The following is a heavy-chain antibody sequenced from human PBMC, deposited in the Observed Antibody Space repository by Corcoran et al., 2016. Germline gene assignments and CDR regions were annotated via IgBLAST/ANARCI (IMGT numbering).Heavy chain of an antibody. CDR3: ARFGGWSSGRFRAFGF. D-gene: IGHD6-25*01. CDR2: FTGDGSDT. J-gene: IGHJ3*01. V-gene: IGHV3-74*03. Sequence: EVQLVESGGGLVQPGGSLSLSCAASGFAFSTNWRHWARQVPGKGLMWVSRFTGDGSDTTYADSVKGRFTISRDNAENTLYLQMDSLRPEDTAVDYCARFGGWSSGRFRAFGFWGQGTMVTVSS. CDR1: GFAFSTNW.